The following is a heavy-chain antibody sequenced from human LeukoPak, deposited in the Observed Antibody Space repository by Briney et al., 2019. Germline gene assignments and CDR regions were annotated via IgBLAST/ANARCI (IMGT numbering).Heavy chain of an antibody. D-gene: IGHD4-17*01. CDR1: GFTFGSYG. J-gene: IGHJ4*02. CDR2: IRYDGSDK. CDR3: AKDLTTVTTQGDY. V-gene: IGHV3-30*02. Sequence: GGSLRLSCAASGFTFGSYGLHWVRQAPGKGLQWVAFIRYDGSDKYYADSVKGRFTISRDNSKNTLYLQMNSLRTEDTAVYYCAKDLTTVTTQGDYWGQGTLVTVSS.